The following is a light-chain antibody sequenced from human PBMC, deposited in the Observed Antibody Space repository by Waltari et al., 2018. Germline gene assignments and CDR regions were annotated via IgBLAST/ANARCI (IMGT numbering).Light chain of an antibody. V-gene: IGKV3-15*01. CDR3: QQYNSWPRT. CDR2: GAS. CDR1: QSVGGN. Sequence: ERVLTQPPATLSVSPGERATLSCRASQSVGGNVAWYQQRPGQAPRLLIFGASIRESGIPDRFSGSGSGTEFTFTISSLESEDVAVYYCQQYNSWPRTFGQGTKVEV. J-gene: IGKJ1*01.